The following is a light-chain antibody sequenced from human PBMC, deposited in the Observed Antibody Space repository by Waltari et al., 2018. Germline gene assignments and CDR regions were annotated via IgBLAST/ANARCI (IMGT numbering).Light chain of an antibody. CDR2: EVT. CDR3: SSFTRSNNWV. V-gene: IGLV2-8*01. J-gene: IGLJ3*02. CDR1: SSDVGGYNF. Sequence: QSALTQPPSASGSPSQSVTISCTGSSSDVGGYNFVSWYQQHPGKAPQLMIYEVTKRPSGVPDRCSGSKSGNTASLTVSGLQAEDEADYYCSSFTRSNNWVFGGGTKLTVL.